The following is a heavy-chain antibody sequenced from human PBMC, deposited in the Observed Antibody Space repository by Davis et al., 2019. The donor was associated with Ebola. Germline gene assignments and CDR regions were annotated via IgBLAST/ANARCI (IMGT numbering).Heavy chain of an antibody. D-gene: IGHD7-27*01. J-gene: IGHJ5*01. Sequence: PGGSLRLSCAASEFTFSDYWMSWDRQAPGKGLEWVAVSWNDGSQEHYADSVKGRFIISRDNAKKTLFLQMNSLRAEDTAVYYCTRDRLAWGLGPNDSWGQGTLVIVSS. CDR1: EFTFSDYW. V-gene: IGHV3-7*01. CDR3: TRDRLAWGLGPNDS. CDR2: SWNDGSQE.